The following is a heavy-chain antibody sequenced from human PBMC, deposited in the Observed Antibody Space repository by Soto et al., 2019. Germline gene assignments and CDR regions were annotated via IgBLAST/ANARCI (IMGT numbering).Heavy chain of an antibody. Sequence: SEARSVTWTVSAGFISSDYWSWSRQPPGKGLEWIGYIYYSGSTNYTPSLKSRVTISVDTSKNQFSLKLSSVTAADTAVYYCARPTYNSGSPFDYWGQGTLVTVS. CDR3: ARPTYNSGSPFDY. D-gene: IGHD1-20*01. J-gene: IGHJ4*02. CDR1: AGFISSDY. V-gene: IGHV4-59*01. CDR2: IYYSGST.